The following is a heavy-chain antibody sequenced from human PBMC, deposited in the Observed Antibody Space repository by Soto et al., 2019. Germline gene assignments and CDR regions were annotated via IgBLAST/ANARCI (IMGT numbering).Heavy chain of an antibody. CDR1: GGSISGSSYY. V-gene: IGHV4-39*01. Sequence: TSETLSLTCTVSGGSISGSSYYWGWIRQPPGKGLECIGSIYYSGSTYYNPSQKSRVTISVDTSKNQFCLKLSSVTAADTAVYYCAKIGYCSGGSCYYFDYWGQGTLVTVSS. CDR3: AKIGYCSGGSCYYFDY. J-gene: IGHJ4*02. CDR2: IYYSGST. D-gene: IGHD2-15*01.